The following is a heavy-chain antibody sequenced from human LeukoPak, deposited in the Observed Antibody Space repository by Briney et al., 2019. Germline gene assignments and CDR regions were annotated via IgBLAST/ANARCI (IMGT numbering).Heavy chain of an antibody. CDR1: GGSFSGYY. CDR2: INHSGST. Sequence: PSETLSLTCAAYGGSFSGYYWSWIRQPPGKGLEWIGEINHSGSTKYNPSPKSRVSISVSTSKNQFSLKLSSVNAADTAVYYCARGDSSGYRYWGQGTLVTVSS. V-gene: IGHV4-34*01. J-gene: IGHJ4*02. CDR3: ARGDSSGYRY. D-gene: IGHD3-22*01.